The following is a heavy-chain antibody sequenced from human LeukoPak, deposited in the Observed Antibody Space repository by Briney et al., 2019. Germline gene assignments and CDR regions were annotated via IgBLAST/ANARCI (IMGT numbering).Heavy chain of an antibody. J-gene: IGHJ4*02. CDR1: GYTFTSYD. CDR2: MNPNSGNT. CDR3: ARGRRDSRQFDY. Sequence: GASVKVSCKASGYTFTSYDINWVRQATGQGLEWMGWMNPNSGNTGNAQKFQGRVTMTRNTSISTAYMELSSLRSEDTAVYYCARGRRDSRQFDYWGQGTLVTDSS. V-gene: IGHV1-8*01. D-gene: IGHD3-10*01.